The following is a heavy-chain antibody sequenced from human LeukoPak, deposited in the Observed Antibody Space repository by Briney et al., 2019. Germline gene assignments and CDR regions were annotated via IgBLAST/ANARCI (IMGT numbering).Heavy chain of an antibody. J-gene: IGHJ5*02. CDR1: GGSISSYY. Sequence: SETLSLTCTVSGGSISSYYWSWIRQPPGKGLEWIGYIYYSGSTNYNPSLKSRVTISVDTSKNQFSLKLSSVTTADTAVYYCARGGNCSGGSCYSDRGWFDPWGQGILVTVSS. V-gene: IGHV4-59*01. CDR2: IYYSGST. D-gene: IGHD2-15*01. CDR3: ARGGNCSGGSCYSDRGWFDP.